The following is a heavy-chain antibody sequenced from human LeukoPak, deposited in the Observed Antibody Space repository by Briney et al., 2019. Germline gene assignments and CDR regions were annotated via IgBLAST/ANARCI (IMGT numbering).Heavy chain of an antibody. CDR1: GFTFSSYG. Sequence: GGSLRLSCAASGFTFSSYGMHWVRQAPGKGLEWVSSISSSSSYIYYADSVKGRFTISRDNATNTLYMQMSRLRAADTAVYYCARPLSGTTNFDYWGQGTLVTVSS. CDR3: ARPLSGTTNFDY. D-gene: IGHD1-20*01. CDR2: ISSSSSYI. V-gene: IGHV3-21*01. J-gene: IGHJ4*02.